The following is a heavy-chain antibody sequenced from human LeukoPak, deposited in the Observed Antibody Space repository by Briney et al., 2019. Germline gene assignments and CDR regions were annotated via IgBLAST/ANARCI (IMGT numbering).Heavy chain of an antibody. V-gene: IGHV4-61*02. J-gene: IGHJ4*02. CDR1: GGSISSGSYY. D-gene: IGHD3-10*01. CDR2: IYTSGST. CDR3: ASLGGFGDFDY. Sequence: SETLSLTCTVSGGSISSGSYYWSWIRQPAGKGLEWIGRIYTSGSTNYNPSLKSRVTISVDTSNNQFSLKLRSVTDADTAVYYCASLGGFGDFDYWGQGTLVTVSS.